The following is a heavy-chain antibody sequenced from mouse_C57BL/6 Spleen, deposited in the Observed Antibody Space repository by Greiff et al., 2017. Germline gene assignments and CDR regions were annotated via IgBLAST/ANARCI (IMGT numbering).Heavy chain of an antibody. CDR3: AISHYYYGRLFAY. CDR1: GYTFTGYW. Sequence: VQLQQSGAELMKPGASVKLSCKATGYTFTGYWIEWVKQRPGHGLEWIGEILPGSGSTNYIEKFKGKATFTADTSSNTAYMQLSSLTTEDSAIYYCAISHYYYGRLFAYWGQGTLVTVSA. J-gene: IGHJ3*01. CDR2: ILPGSGST. V-gene: IGHV1-9*01. D-gene: IGHD1-1*01.